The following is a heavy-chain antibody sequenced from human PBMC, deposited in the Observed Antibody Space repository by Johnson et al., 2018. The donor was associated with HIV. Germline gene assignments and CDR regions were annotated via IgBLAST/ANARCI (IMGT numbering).Heavy chain of an antibody. CDR3: AKDQWSSSWTNDAFDI. V-gene: IGHV3-66*01. CDR1: GFTVSHYY. Sequence: VQLVESGGGLVQWGGSLRLSCAASGFTVSHYYMGWVRQAPGKGLEFVAVLYSTGHSFYADSVEGRCTITIDNSKNTLDLQMSSLRAEDTAVYYCAKDQWSSSWTNDAFDIWGQGTMVTVSS. D-gene: IGHD6-13*01. J-gene: IGHJ3*02. CDR2: LYSTGHS.